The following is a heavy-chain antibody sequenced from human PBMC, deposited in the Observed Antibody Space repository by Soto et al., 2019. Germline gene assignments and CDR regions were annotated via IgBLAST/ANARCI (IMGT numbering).Heavy chain of an antibody. V-gene: IGHV3-7*03. J-gene: IGHJ3*02. CDR2: IKQDGSEK. CDR3: ARISIAAAGDAFDI. Sequence: GGSLRLSCAASGFTFSSYWMSWVRQAPGKGLEWVANIKQDGSEKYYVDSVKGRFTISGDNAKNSLYLQMNSLRAEDTAVYYCARISIAAAGDAFDIWGQGTMVTVSS. CDR1: GFTFSSYW. D-gene: IGHD6-13*01.